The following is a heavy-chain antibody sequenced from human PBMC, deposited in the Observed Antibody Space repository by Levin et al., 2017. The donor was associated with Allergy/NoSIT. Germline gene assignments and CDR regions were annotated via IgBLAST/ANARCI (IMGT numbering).Heavy chain of an antibody. CDR1: GYSFTSYW. Sequence: GESLKISCKGSGYSFTSYWISWVRQMPGKGLEWMGRIDPSDSYTNYSPSFQGHVTISADKSISTAYLQWSSLKAADTAMYYCAGLEYSSSSYYYHYMDVWGKGTTVTVSS. V-gene: IGHV5-10-1*01. J-gene: IGHJ6*03. CDR3: AGLEYSSSSYYYHYMDV. D-gene: IGHD6-19*01. CDR2: IDPSDSYT.